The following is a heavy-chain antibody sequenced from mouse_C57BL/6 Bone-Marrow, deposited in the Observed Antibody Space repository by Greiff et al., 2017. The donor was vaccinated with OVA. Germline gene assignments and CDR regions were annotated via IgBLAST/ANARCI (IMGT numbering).Heavy chain of an antibody. CDR2: ISSGGSYT. CDR1: GFTFSSYG. CDR3: ARQGITTVVEDWFAY. D-gene: IGHD1-1*01. J-gene: IGHJ3*01. Sequence: EVKVVESGGDLVKPGGSLKLSCAASGFTFSSYGMSWVRQTPDKRLECVATISSGGSYTYYPDSVKGRFTISRDNAKNTLYLQMSSLKSEDTAMYYCARQGITTVVEDWFAYWGQGTLVTVSA. V-gene: IGHV5-6*01.